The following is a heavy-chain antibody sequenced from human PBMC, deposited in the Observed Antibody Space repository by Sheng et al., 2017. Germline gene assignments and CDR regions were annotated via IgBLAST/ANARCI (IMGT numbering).Heavy chain of an antibody. CDR2: ISGSGGST. CDR1: GFTFSSYA. J-gene: IGHJ4*02. D-gene: IGHD3-22*01. V-gene: IGHV3-23*01. Sequence: EVQLLESGGGLVQPGGSLRLSCAASGFTFSSYAMSWVRQAPGKGLEWVSAISGSGGSTYYADSVKGRFTISRDNSKNTLYLQMNSLRAEDTAVYYCAKVRLYYDSSGYYFDYWGQGTLVTVSS. CDR3: AKVRLYYDSSGYYFDY.